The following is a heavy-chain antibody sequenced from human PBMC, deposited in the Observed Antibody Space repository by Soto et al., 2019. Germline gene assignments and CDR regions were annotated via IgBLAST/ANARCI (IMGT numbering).Heavy chain of an antibody. V-gene: IGHV3-33*05. CDR2: LSSDGSLQ. Sequence: QVQLVESGGGVVQPGRSLRLSCEGSGFNFSAYGMNWVRQGPGKGLEWVAFLSSDGSLQHHADSVKGRFTISRDNSKNTLYLEMTSLREADTGLYFCARARRSSSWTTNSWGQGTLVTVSS. CDR3: ARARRSSSWTTNS. J-gene: IGHJ4*02. D-gene: IGHD1-1*01. CDR1: GFNFSAYG.